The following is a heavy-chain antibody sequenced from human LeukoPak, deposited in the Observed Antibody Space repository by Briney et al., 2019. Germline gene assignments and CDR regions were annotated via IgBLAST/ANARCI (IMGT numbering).Heavy chain of an antibody. V-gene: IGHV3-33*01. CDR2: IWYDGSNK. CDR3: ALGLVTDY. D-gene: IGHD3-9*01. CDR1: GFIFSSYG. Sequence: EGSLRLSSAASGFIFSSYGMHWVRQAPGKGLEWVAVIWYDGSNKYYADSVKGRFTISRDNSKNTLYLQMNSLRVEDTAVYYCALGLVTDYWGQGTLVTVSS. J-gene: IGHJ4*02.